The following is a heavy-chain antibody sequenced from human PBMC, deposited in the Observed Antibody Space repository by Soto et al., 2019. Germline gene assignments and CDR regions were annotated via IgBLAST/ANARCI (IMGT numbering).Heavy chain of an antibody. V-gene: IGHV3-7*01. CDR2: MKQDGSEK. CDR1: GFTFSSYW. D-gene: IGHD4-17*01. CDR3: AREVSPPYGTYNYGLDV. Sequence: EVQLVESGGGLVRPGGSLTLSCAASGFTFSSYWMIWVRQAPGKGLEWVANMKQDGSEKYYLDSVKGRFTISRDNGNNSLYLQMNTLRVEDTGVYYCAREVSPPYGTYNYGLDVWGQGTAFTVSS. J-gene: IGHJ6*02.